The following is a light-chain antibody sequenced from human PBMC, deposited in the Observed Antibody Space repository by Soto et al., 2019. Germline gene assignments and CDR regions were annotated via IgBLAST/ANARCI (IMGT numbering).Light chain of an antibody. CDR3: QQRSNWPLT. V-gene: IGKV3-11*01. J-gene: IGKJ4*01. Sequence: EIVLTQSPGTLSLSPGGRATLSCRASQSVSNNYLAWYQQKPGQAPRLLIYDASNRATGFPARFSGSGSGTDFTLTISRLEPQDFAVYYCQQRSNWPLTFGGGTKVDIK. CDR1: QSVSNNY. CDR2: DAS.